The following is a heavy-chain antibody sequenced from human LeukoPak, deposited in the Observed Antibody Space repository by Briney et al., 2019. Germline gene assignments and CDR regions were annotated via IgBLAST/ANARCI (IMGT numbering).Heavy chain of an antibody. J-gene: IGHJ4*02. CDR3: ARTNFDWTPHDY. CDR2: IYYSGST. V-gene: IGHV4-59*11. Sequence: SEALSHTCTVAGVSISDHHWSWMRQPPGKGGEWIGYIYYSGSTNYNPSLRSRVTISVETSKGHFTLKLSSGTAADTAVYYCARTNFDWTPHDYWGQGTLVTVSS. CDR1: GVSISDHH. D-gene: IGHD3-9*01.